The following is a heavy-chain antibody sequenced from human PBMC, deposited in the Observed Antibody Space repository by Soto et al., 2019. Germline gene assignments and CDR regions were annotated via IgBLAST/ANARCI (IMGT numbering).Heavy chain of an antibody. CDR3: AIDWSYWFVP. J-gene: IGHJ5*02. CDR1: GYTFTDHA. D-gene: IGHD3-3*01. Sequence: QVQLVRSGAEEKKPGASVKVSCKASGYTFTDHAIHWVRQAPGQRLEWMGWINTGTDSTKYSQKFQGRVTIIMDISASTAYMELSSLRSEDTAVYYCAIDWSYWFVPWGQGTLVTVSS. V-gene: IGHV1-3*05. CDR2: INTGTDST.